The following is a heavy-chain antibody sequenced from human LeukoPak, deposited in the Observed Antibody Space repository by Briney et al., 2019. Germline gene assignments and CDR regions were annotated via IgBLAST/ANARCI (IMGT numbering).Heavy chain of an antibody. D-gene: IGHD3-16*01. CDR3: AREYYGLTFSHYLDV. J-gene: IGHJ6*04. V-gene: IGHV3-11*04. Sequence: PGGSLRLSCAASGFRVSGYDLNWIRQAPGKGLEWIAYISISGSNIHYADSVRGRFTISRDNANNSLYLQLSSLRVEDTAVYYCAREYYGLTFSHYLDVWGKGTTVTVSS. CDR2: ISISGSNI. CDR1: GFRVSGYD.